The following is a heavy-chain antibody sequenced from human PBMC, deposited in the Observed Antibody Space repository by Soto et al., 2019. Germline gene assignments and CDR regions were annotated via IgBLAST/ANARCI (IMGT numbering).Heavy chain of an antibody. J-gene: IGHJ1*01. V-gene: IGHV1-18*01. Sequence: QVQLVQSGAEVKKPGASVKVSCKASGYTFSNYGISWVRQAPGQGLEWMGWISGYNGNTNYAQKLQGRVTMTTDTSTSTAYMELRSLRSDDTAVYYCARDDYGDYVAYFQHWGQSTLVTVSS. CDR1: GYTFSNYG. CDR3: ARDDYGDYVAYFQH. CDR2: ISGYNGNT. D-gene: IGHD4-17*01.